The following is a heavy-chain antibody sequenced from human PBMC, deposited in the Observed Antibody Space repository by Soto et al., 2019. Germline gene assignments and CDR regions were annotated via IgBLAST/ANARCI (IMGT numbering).Heavy chain of an antibody. CDR1: GLTFSRDW. J-gene: IGHJ4*02. Sequence: EVQLVESGGGLVQPGGSLRVSCATSGLTFSRDWMSWVRQAPGKGLEWVANIKHDGSEKYYLDSVRGRFTISRDNAENALYLQMNSLRAADTSVYFCARTRGYGRSFDYWGQGTLVTVSS. CDR2: IKHDGSEK. V-gene: IGHV3-7*01. D-gene: IGHD5-18*01. CDR3: ARTRGYGRSFDY.